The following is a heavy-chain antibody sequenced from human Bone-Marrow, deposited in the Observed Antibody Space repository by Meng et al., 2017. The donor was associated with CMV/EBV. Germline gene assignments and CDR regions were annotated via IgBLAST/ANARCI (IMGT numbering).Heavy chain of an antibody. V-gene: IGHV3-48*03. CDR1: GFTFSSYE. CDR2: ISSSGSTI. CDR3: ARAYCSSTSCYTALFDY. J-gene: IGHJ4*02. Sequence: GESLKISCAASGFTFSSYEMNWVRQAPGKGLEWVSYISSSGSTIYYADSVKGRFTISRDNAKNSLYLQMNSLRAEDTAVYYCARAYCSSTSCYTALFDYWGQRTLVTVSS. D-gene: IGHD2-2*02.